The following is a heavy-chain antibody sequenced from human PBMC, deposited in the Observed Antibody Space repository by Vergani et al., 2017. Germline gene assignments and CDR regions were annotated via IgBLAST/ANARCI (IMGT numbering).Heavy chain of an antibody. J-gene: IGHJ6*03. D-gene: IGHD4-17*01. CDR1: GFTFSSYD. V-gene: IGHV3-13*01. CDR3: AKDYRTRVTTLDYYYTDV. CDR2: IGTAGDT. Sequence: EVQLLESGGGLVQSGGSLRLSCAASGFTFSSYDMHWVRQATGKGLEWVSAIGTAGDTYYPGYVKGLFTISRDNSKNTRYLQLNSLRAEDTATEYCAKDYRTRVTTLDYYYTDVWGKGTAVIVSS.